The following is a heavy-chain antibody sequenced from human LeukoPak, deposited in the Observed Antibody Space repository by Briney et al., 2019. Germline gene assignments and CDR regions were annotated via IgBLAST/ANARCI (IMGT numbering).Heavy chain of an antibody. CDR2: IYTTGST. CDR1: GDSISTYY. D-gene: IGHD6-19*01. J-gene: IGHJ4*02. V-gene: IGHV4-4*07. Sequence: SETLSLTCTVSGDSISTYYYNWIRQPAGKGLEWIGRIYTTGSTHYNPSLKSRVSISLDTSKNQIYLELSSVTAADTAIYYCAREGAVAVWNTFHIWGQGTLVTVSS. CDR3: AREGAVAVWNTFHI.